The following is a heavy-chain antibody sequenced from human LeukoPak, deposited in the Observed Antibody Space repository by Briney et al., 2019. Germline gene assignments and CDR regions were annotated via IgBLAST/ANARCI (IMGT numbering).Heavy chain of an antibody. Sequence: GASVTVSCKASGYTFTSYYMHWVRQAPGQGLEWMGIINPSGGNTSYAQKFQGRVTMTRDMSTSTVYMELSSLRSEDTAVYYCLVPVDAFDIWGQGTMVTVSS. J-gene: IGHJ3*02. V-gene: IGHV1-46*01. CDR2: INPSGGNT. CDR1: GYTFTSYY. CDR3: LVPVDAFDI. D-gene: IGHD6-13*01.